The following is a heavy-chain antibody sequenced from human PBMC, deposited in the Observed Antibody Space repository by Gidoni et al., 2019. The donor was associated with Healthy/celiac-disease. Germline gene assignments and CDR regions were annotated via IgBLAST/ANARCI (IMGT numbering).Heavy chain of an antibody. CDR2: IKSKTDGGTT. D-gene: IGHD3-16*02. CDR3: TTGNDYVWGSYRYTEAFDI. CDR1: GFTFSNSL. J-gene: IGHJ3*02. Sequence: EVQLVESGGGLVKPGGSLRLSCAASGFTFSNSLMSWVRQAPGKGLEWVGRIKSKTDGGTTDYAAPVKGRFTISRDDSKNTLYLQMNSLKTEDTAVYYCTTGNDYVWGSYRYTEAFDIWGQGTMVTVSS. V-gene: IGHV3-15*01.